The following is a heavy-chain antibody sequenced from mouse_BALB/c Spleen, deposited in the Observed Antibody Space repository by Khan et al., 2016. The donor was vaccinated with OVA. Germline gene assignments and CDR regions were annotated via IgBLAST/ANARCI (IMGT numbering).Heavy chain of an antibody. D-gene: IGHD1-2*01. J-gene: IGHJ4*01. Sequence: VQLQQSGAEFVKPGASVRLSCTVSGFTIKNTYIQWVKHMPEQGLEWIGRIDPANGNTKYDPKFQDKATITADTSSNTAYLHLSSLTSEDTAVSYCSSSLLLYAMDYWGQVTSVTVSS. V-gene: IGHV14-3*02. CDR3: SSSLLLYAMDY. CDR1: GFTIKNTY. CDR2: IDPANGNT.